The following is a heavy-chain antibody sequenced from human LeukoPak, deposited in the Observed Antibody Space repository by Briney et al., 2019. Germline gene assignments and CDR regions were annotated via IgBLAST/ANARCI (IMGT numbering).Heavy chain of an antibody. D-gene: IGHD1/OR15-1a*01. CDR2: TSSSGSTV. Sequence: GGSLRLSCAASGFTFSDSFMSWIRQAPGKGLEWVSYTSSSGSTVYYADSVKGRFTVSRDNAKNSLYLQMSSLRAEDTAVYYCVRKQKLDSWGQGTLVTVSS. CDR1: GFTFSDSF. V-gene: IGHV3-11*04. J-gene: IGHJ4*02. CDR3: VRKQKLDS.